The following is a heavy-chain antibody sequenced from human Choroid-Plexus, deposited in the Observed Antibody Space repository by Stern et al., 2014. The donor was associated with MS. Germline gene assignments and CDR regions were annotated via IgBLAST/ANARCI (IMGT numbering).Heavy chain of an antibody. CDR2: VYTRVST. V-gene: IGHV4-4*07. D-gene: IGHD5-18*01. J-gene: IGHJ4*02. Sequence: QVQLVESGPGLVKPSETLSLTCTVSGGSITNYYWSWIRQPAGKGLEWIGRVYTRVSTNYNPSLRSRVTMSVDTSKNHLSLKRSSVTAADTAVYYCARNHGYSYGLRAPPFDYWGQGTLVTVSS. CDR1: GGSITNYY. CDR3: ARNHGYSYGLRAPPFDY.